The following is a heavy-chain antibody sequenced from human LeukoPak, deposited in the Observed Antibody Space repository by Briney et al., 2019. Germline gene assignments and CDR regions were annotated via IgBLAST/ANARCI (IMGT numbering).Heavy chain of an antibody. J-gene: IGHJ6*03. CDR2: IYHSGRT. V-gene: IGHV4-38-2*02. CDR1: GYSISSGYY. CDR3: ARGGGNGGGWVGHMYYMDV. Sequence: SETLSLTCTVSGYSISSGYYWGWIRQPPGKGLEWIGSIYHSGRTYYNPSLKSRVTISVDTSKNQFSMKLTSVTAADTAVYYCARGGGNGGGWVGHMYYMDVWGKGTTVTVSS. D-gene: IGHD4-23*01.